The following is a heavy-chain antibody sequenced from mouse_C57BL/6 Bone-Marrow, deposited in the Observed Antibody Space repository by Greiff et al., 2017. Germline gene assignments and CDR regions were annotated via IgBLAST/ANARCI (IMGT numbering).Heavy chain of an antibody. D-gene: IGHD4-1*01. CDR1: GYSITSGYY. CDR3: ARENWYFDY. CDR2: ISYDGSN. J-gene: IGHJ2*01. Sequence: EVQLQESGPGLVKPSQSLSLTCSVTGYSITSGYYWNWIRQFPGNKLEWMGYISYDGSNNSNPSLKNRISITRDTSKNQFFLKLNSVTTEDTATYYCARENWYFDYWGQDTTHTVSS. V-gene: IGHV3-6*01.